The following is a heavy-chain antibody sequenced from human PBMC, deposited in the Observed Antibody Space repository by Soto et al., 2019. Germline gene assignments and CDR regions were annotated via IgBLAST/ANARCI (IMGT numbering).Heavy chain of an antibody. CDR2: IDGSGGIT. V-gene: IGHV3-23*01. D-gene: IGHD3-10*01. CDR3: VKNSGWFNT. J-gene: IGHJ5*02. Sequence: QLLQSGGGLVQPGGSLTLSCAASGFTFGTPDMSWVRQAPGAGLEWVSTIDGSGGITYYAYSVKGRFTISRDNSRNTVYLQMNSLRGDDTALYYCVKNSGWFNTWGQGALVTVSS. CDR1: GFTFGTPD.